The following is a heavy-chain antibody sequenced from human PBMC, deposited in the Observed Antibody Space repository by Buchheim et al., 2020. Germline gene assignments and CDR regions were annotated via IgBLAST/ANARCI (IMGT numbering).Heavy chain of an antibody. CDR1: GFTFNTYT. J-gene: IGHJ6*02. CDR3: AKDPDRGDYYYGMDV. Sequence: EVHLLESGGGLVQPGESLRLSCAASGFTFNTYTMGWVRQAPGKGLEWVSSISGNGVTTKYADSVKGRFTIARDNSKNTLYLQMNSLRAEDTAVYYCAKDPDRGDYYYGMDVWGQGTT. CDR2: ISGNGVTT. V-gene: IGHV3-23*01.